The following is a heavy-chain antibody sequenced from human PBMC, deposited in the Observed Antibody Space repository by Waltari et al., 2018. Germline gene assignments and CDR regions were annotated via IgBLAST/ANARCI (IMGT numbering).Heavy chain of an antibody. Sequence: GSLRLSCAASGFTFSSYSMNWVRQAPGKGLEWVSSISSSSSYIYYADSVKGRFTISRDNAKNSLYLQMNSLRAEDTAVYYCARRIAARDAFDIWGQGTMVTVSS. CDR3: ARRIAARDAFDI. J-gene: IGHJ3*02. V-gene: IGHV3-21*01. CDR2: ISSSSSYI. D-gene: IGHD6-6*01. CDR1: GFTFSSYS.